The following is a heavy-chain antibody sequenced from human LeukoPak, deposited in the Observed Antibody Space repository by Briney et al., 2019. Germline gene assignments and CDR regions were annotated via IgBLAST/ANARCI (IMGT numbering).Heavy chain of an antibody. J-gene: IGHJ4*02. V-gene: IGHV1-18*01. Sequence: ASLKVSCKASGYTFTNYGISWVRQAPGQGLEWMGWISVYNGNTNHAQKFQDRLTMTTDTTTSTAYMELSSLRSEDTAVYYCAREGKEYSYGHTGGYDYWGQGTLVTVSS. CDR1: GYTFTNYG. D-gene: IGHD5-18*01. CDR2: ISVYNGNT. CDR3: AREGKEYSYGHTGGYDY.